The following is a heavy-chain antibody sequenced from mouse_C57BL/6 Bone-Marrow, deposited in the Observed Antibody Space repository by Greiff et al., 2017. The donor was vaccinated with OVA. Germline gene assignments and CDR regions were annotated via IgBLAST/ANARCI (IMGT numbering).Heavy chain of an antibody. CDR2: IDPENGDT. Sequence: EVQLQQSGAELVRPGASVKLSCTASGFNFKDDYMHWVKQRPEQGLEWIGCIDPENGDTEYASKFQGKATITADTSSNTAYLQLSSLTSEDSAVYYCTNYGYFDDWGTGTTVTVSS. CDR1: GFNFKDDY. CDR3: TNYGYFDD. J-gene: IGHJ1*03. V-gene: IGHV14-4*01. D-gene: IGHD1-1*02.